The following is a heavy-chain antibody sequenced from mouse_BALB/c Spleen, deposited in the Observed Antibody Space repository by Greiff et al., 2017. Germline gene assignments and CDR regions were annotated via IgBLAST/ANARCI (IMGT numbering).Heavy chain of an antibody. Sequence: VKLQQSGAELARPGASVKLSCKASGYTFTSYWMQWVKQRPGQGLEWIGAIYPGDGDTRYTQKFKGKATLTADKSSSTAYMQLSSLASEDSAVYYCATELGPAWFAYWGQGTLVTVSA. CDR1: GYTFTSYW. V-gene: IGHV1-87*01. J-gene: IGHJ3*01. CDR3: ATELGPAWFAY. CDR2: IYPGDGDT. D-gene: IGHD4-1*01.